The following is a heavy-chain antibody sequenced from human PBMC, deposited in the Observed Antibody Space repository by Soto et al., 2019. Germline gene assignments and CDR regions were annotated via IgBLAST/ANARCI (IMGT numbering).Heavy chain of an antibody. CDR2: IYTSGST. D-gene: IGHD4-17*01. CDR1: GGSISSYY. V-gene: IGHV4-4*07. J-gene: IGHJ4*02. Sequence: QVQLQESGPGLVKPSETLSLTCTVSGGSISSYYWSWIRQPAGKGLEWIGRIYTSGSTNYTPSLKSRVTMSVDTSKNQVSLKLSSVTAADTAVYYCARAESPNGDRGLFDNWGQGTLVTVSS. CDR3: ARAESPNGDRGLFDN.